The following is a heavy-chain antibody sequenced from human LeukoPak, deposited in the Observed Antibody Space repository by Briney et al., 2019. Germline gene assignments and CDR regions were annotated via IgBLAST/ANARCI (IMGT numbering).Heavy chain of an antibody. V-gene: IGHV4-4*07. CDR1: GGSISGYS. Sequence: KPSETLSLTCNVSGGSISGYSWSWIRQPAGKGLEWIGHIFASGSTNYNSSLRSRLTMSVDTSKNQFSLKLTSVTAADTAVYYCARLASGSYGPLTPFDYWGQGTLVTVSS. CDR2: IFASGST. D-gene: IGHD1-26*01. CDR3: ARLASGSYGPLTPFDY. J-gene: IGHJ4*02.